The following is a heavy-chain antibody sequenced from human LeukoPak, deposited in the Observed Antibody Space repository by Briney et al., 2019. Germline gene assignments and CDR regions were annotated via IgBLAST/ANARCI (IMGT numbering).Heavy chain of an antibody. D-gene: IGHD3-9*01. CDR2: INPNSGGT. J-gene: IGHJ4*02. CDR1: GYTFTGYY. V-gene: IGHV1-2*02. Sequence: ASVKVSCKASGYTFTGYYMHWVRQAPGQGLEWMGWINPNSGGTNYAQKFQGRVTMTRDTSISTAYMELSRLRSDDTAVYYCALTYYDILTGYYPIDYWGQGTLVTVSS. CDR3: ALTYYDILTGYYPIDY.